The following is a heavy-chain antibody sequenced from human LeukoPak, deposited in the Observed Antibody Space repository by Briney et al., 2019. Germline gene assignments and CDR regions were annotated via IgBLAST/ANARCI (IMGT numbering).Heavy chain of an antibody. V-gene: IGHV3-9*01. D-gene: IGHD3-22*01. CDR2: ISWNSGSI. CDR3: AKDSYYDSSGYPDY. J-gene: IGHJ4*02. Sequence: GGSLRLSCAASGFTFDDYAMHWVRQAPGKGLEWVSGISWNSGSIGYADSVKGRFTISRDNAKNSLYLQMNSLRAEDTALYYCAKDSYYDSSGYPDYWGQGTLATVSS. CDR1: GFTFDDYA.